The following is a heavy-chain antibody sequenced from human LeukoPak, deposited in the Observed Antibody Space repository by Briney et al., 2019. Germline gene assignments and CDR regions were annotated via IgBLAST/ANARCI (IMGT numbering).Heavy chain of an antibody. J-gene: IGHJ4*02. CDR2: IYYSGST. V-gene: IGHV4-39*07. Sequence: PSETLSLTCTVSGGSVSSSNYYWGWIRKPPGKGLEWIGSIYYSGSTYYNPSLKSRVTISVDTSKNQFSLKLSSVTAADTAVYYCARVVPGTNGLLFDYWGQGTLVTVSS. CDR1: GGSVSSSNYY. CDR3: ARVVPGTNGLLFDY. D-gene: IGHD2-8*01.